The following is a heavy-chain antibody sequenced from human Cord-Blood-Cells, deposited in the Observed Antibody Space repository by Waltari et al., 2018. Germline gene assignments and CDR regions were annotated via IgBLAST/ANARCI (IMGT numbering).Heavy chain of an antibody. CDR3: ARALSRNYDILTGYDAFDI. D-gene: IGHD3-9*01. CDR2: IIPIFGTA. J-gene: IGHJ3*02. CDR1: GGAFSSYA. Sequence: QVQLVQSGAAVKKPGSSVKVSCKASGGAFSSYAISWVRQAPGQGLEWMGGIIPIFGTANYAQKFQGRVTITADESTSTAYMELSSLRSEDTAVYYCARALSRNYDILTGYDAFDIWGQGTMVTVSS. V-gene: IGHV1-69*01.